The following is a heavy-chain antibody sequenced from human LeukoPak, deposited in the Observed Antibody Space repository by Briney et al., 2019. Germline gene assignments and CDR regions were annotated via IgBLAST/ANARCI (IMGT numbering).Heavy chain of an antibody. Sequence: GGSLRLSCAASGFTFSSYEMNWVRQAPGKALEWVSSINPRSNFIDYAGSVRGRFTISRDNARNSLYLQMNSLRAEDTAVYYCATSGRPQDSSGYYYYAYWGQGTLVTVSS. V-gene: IGHV3-21*06. D-gene: IGHD3-22*01. J-gene: IGHJ4*02. CDR2: INPRSNFI. CDR1: GFTFSSYE. CDR3: ATSGRPQDSSGYYYYAY.